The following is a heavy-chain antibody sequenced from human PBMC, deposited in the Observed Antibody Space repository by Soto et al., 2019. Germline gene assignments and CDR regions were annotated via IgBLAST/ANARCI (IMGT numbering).Heavy chain of an antibody. V-gene: IGHV3-33*01. CDR3: AREEPQYGMDV. CDR1: GFTFSIYG. CDR2: IWYDGSNK. D-gene: IGHD1-26*01. Sequence: PGGSLRLSCSASGFTFSIYGMHWFRQAPGKGLEWVAVIWYDGSNKYYADSVKGRFTISRDNSKNTLYLQMNSLRAEDTAVYYCAREEPQYGMDVWGQGTTVTVSS. J-gene: IGHJ6*02.